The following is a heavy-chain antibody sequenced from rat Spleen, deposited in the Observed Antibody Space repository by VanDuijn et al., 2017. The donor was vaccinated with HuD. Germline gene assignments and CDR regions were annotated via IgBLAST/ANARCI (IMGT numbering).Heavy chain of an antibody. CDR2: ISPSGGST. Sequence: EVQLVESGGGLVQPGRSLKLPCAASEFTFSNYGMNRIRQAPTKCLEWVASISPSGGSTYYRDSVKCRFTISRDNAKSTLYLQLDSLQSEDTATYYCARQDTSGYSNWFAYWGQGTLVTVSS. D-gene: IGHD4-3*01. CDR1: EFTFSNYG. J-gene: IGHJ3*01. CDR3: ARQDTSGYSNWFAY. V-gene: IGHV5-19*01.